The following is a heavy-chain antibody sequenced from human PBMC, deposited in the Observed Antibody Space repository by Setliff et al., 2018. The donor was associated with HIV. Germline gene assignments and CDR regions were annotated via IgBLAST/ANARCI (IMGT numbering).Heavy chain of an antibody. CDR2: IRYDGSNK. CDR1: GLTFSTYG. Sequence: GGSLRLSCAASGLTFSTYGMHWVRQAPGKGLEWVAFIRYDGSNKYYADSVKGRFTISRDNSKNTLHLQMNSLRAEDTALYYCAKDMEYDTSVYYHWYFDLWGRGALVTVSS. V-gene: IGHV3-30*02. J-gene: IGHJ2*01. D-gene: IGHD3-22*01. CDR3: AKDMEYDTSVYYHWYFDL.